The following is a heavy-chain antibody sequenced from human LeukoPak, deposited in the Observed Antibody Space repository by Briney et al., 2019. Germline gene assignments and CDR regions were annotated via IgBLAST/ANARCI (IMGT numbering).Heavy chain of an antibody. CDR3: AKDPYCGGDCYFDL. Sequence: PGGSLRLSCAASGFSFSSYGMHWVRQAPGKGLDWLAVISYDGSKKYYADSVKGRFTISRDNSKNTLYLQVNSLRAEDTAVYYCAKDPYCGGDCYFDLWGRGTLVTVSS. V-gene: IGHV3-30*18. CDR2: ISYDGSKK. CDR1: GFSFSSYG. D-gene: IGHD2-21*01. J-gene: IGHJ2*01.